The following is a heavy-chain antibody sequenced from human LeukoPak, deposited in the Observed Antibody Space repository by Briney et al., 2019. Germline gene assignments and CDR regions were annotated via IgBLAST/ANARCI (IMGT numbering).Heavy chain of an antibody. J-gene: IGHJ4*02. CDR3: AKDTALAAAGTAASFDY. Sequence: PGGSLRLSCAASGFTFSSYAMHWVRQAPGKGLEWVAVISYDGSNKYYADSVKGRFTISRDNAKNSLYLQMNSLRAEDTALYYCAKDTALAAAGTAASFDYWGQGTLVTVSS. CDR2: ISYDGSNK. CDR1: GFTFSSYA. V-gene: IGHV3-30-3*01. D-gene: IGHD6-13*01.